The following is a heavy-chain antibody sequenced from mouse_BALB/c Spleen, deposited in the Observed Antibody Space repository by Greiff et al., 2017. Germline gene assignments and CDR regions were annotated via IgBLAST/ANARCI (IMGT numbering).Heavy chain of an antibody. CDR3: ARAGMITSYAMDY. J-gene: IGHJ4*01. Sequence: EVMLVESGGGLVQPGGSLKLSCAASGFTFSSYGMSWVRQTPDKRLELVATINSNGGSTYYPDSVKGRFTISRDNAKNTLYLQMSSLKSEDTAMYYCARAGMITSYAMDYWGQGTSVTVSS. V-gene: IGHV5-6-3*01. CDR2: INSNGGST. D-gene: IGHD2-4*01. CDR1: GFTFSSYG.